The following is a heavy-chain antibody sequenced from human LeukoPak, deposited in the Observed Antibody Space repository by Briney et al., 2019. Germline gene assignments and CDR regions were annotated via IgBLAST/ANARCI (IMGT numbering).Heavy chain of an antibody. CDR1: GFTFDDYA. Sequence: PGRSLRLSCAASGFTFDDYAMHWVRQAPGKGLEWVSGISWNSGSIGYADSVKGRFTISRDNAKNSLYLQMSSLRAEDTALYYCAKESSGWYSLPDYWGQGTLVTVSS. V-gene: IGHV3-9*01. CDR3: AKESSGWYSLPDY. J-gene: IGHJ4*02. CDR2: ISWNSGSI. D-gene: IGHD6-19*01.